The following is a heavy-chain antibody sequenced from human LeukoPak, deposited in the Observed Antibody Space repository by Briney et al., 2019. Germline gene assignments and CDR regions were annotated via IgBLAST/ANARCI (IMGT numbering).Heavy chain of an antibody. CDR3: ARGWNWRRGYYYYYMDV. V-gene: IGHV1-2*06. J-gene: IGHJ6*03. CDR1: GYTFTGYY. CDR2: INPNSGGT. D-gene: IGHD1-7*01. Sequence: ASVKVSCKASGYTFTGYYMHWVRQAPGQGLEWMGRINPNSGGTNYAQKFQGRVTMTRDTSISTAYMELSRLISDDTAVYYCARGWNWRRGYYYYYMDVWGKGTTVTVSS.